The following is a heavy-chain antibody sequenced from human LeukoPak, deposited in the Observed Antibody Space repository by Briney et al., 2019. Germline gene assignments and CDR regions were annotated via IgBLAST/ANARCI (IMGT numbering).Heavy chain of an antibody. CDR3: ARSSYSSSSSV. D-gene: IGHD6-6*01. V-gene: IGHV3-7*03. CDR1: GFTFSGFW. Sequence: PGGSLRLSGAVSGFTFSGFWMSWSRQAPGKGLEWVASINSDGSEGYYADVVKGRFTISRDNAKNSLYLQINSLRAEDTAVYYCARSSYSSSSSVWGQGTMVTVSS. CDR2: INSDGSEG. J-gene: IGHJ3*01.